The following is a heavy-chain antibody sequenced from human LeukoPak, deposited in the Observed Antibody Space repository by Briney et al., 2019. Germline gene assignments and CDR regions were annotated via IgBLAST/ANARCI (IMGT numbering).Heavy chain of an antibody. J-gene: IGHJ6*02. D-gene: IGHD3-9*01. CDR3: ARDKRYDILIGYYYGMDV. V-gene: IGHV4-4*07. Sequence: SETLSLTCTVSGGSISSYYWSWIRQPAGKGLEWIGRIYTSGSTNYNPSLKSRVTMSVDTSKNQFSLKLSSVTAADTAVYYCARDKRYDILIGYYYGMDVWGQGTTVTVSS. CDR1: GGSISSYY. CDR2: IYTSGST.